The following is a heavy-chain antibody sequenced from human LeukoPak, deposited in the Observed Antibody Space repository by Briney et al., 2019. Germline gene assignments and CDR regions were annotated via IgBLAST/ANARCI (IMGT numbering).Heavy chain of an antibody. Sequence: PSQTLSLTCTVSGGSISSGDYYWSWIRQPPGKGLEWIGYIYYSGSTYYNPSLKSRVTISVDTSKNQFSLKLSSVTAADTAVYYCASDPHREQLAIDAFALWGQGTMVPVPT. CDR1: GGSISSGDYY. CDR2: IYYSGST. V-gene: IGHV4-30-4*01. CDR3: ASDPHREQLAIDAFAL. D-gene: IGHD6-6*01. J-gene: IGHJ3*01.